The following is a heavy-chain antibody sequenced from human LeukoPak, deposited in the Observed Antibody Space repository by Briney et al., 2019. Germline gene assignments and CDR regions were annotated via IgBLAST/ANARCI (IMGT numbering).Heavy chain of an antibody. J-gene: IGHJ4*02. D-gene: IGHD3-22*01. CDR2: IYYSGST. CDR3: ARPDGSSGYLGAFDY. Sequence: SETLSLTCTVSGGSISSSSYYWGWIRQPPGKGLEWIGSIYYSGSTYYNPSLKSRVTISVDTSKNQFSLKLSSVTAADTAVYYCARPDGSSGYLGAFDYWGQGTLVTVSS. CDR1: GGSISSSSYY. V-gene: IGHV4-39*01.